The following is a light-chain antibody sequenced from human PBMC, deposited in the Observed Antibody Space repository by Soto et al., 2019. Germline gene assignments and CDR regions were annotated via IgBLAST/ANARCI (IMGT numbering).Light chain of an antibody. CDR3: QQYNDWPLT. V-gene: IGKV3-15*01. J-gene: IGKJ1*01. CDR1: QSVSSN. Sequence: EILMTQSPVTLFVSPGERVTLSCRASQSVSSNLAWYQQKPGQAPSLLIYGAFTRATGIPARFSGTGSGTEFTLTISSMQSEHFALYYCQQYNDWPLTSGQGTKVDIK. CDR2: GAF.